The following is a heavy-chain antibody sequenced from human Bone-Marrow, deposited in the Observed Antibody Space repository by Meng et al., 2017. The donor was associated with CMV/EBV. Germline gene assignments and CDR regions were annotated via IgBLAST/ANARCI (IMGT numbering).Heavy chain of an antibody. CDR2: IKQDGSEK. CDR1: GFTFSSYW. V-gene: IGHV3-7*01. CDR3: AKDMRISSIAARSALDY. D-gene: IGHD6-6*01. Sequence: GESLKISCAASGFTFSSYWMSWVRQAPGKGLEWVANIKQDGSEKYYADSVKGRFTISRDNSKNTLYLQMNSLRAEDTAVYYCAKDMRISSIAARSALDYWGQGTLVTVSS. J-gene: IGHJ4*02.